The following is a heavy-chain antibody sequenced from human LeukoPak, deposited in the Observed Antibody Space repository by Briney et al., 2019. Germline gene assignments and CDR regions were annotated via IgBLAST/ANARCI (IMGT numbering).Heavy chain of an antibody. CDR3: ARLWFGELLSFDY. J-gene: IGHJ4*02. D-gene: IGHD3-10*01. CDR1: GGSFSGYY. Sequence: SETLSLTCAVYGGSFSGYYWSWIRQPPGKGLEWIGSIYYSGSTYYNPSLKSRVTISVDTSKNQFSLKLSSVTAADTAVYYCARLWFGELLSFDYWGQGTLVTVSS. CDR2: IYYSGST. V-gene: IGHV4-34*01.